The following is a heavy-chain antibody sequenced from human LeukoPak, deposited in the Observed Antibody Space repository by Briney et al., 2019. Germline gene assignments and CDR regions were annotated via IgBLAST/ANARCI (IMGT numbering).Heavy chain of an antibody. CDR3: AGATATGPGRAFHY. Sequence: PSETLSLTCAVYGESITAYYWTWIRQPPGKRLEWIGEVRHSGSTNYNPSLKSRVTMSVDMSKNQFSLKLNSVTAADTAVYYCAGATATGPGRAFHYWAQGNLVPVSS. D-gene: IGHD3-10*01. CDR1: GESITAYY. J-gene: IGHJ4*02. V-gene: IGHV4-34*01. CDR2: VRHSGST.